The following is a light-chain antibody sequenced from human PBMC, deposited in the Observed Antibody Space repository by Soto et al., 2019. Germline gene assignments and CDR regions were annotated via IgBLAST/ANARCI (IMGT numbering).Light chain of an antibody. CDR2: DAS. V-gene: IGKV1-5*01. CDR3: QQYNSYSAWT. J-gene: IGKJ1*01. CDR1: QGISSY. Sequence: IQLTQSPSTLSASVGDRVTITCRASQGISSYLAWYQQKPGKAPKLLIYDASSLESGVSSRFSGSGSGTEFTLTISSLQPEDFSTYYCQQYNSYSAWTFGQGTKVDIK.